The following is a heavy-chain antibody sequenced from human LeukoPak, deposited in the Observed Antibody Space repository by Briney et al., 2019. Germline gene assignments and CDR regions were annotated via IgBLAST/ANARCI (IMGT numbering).Heavy chain of an antibody. V-gene: IGHV4-34*01. Sequence: SETLSLTCAVYGGSFSGYYWSWIRQPPGKGLEWIGEINHSGSTNYNPSLKSRVTISVDTSKNQFSLKLSSVTAADTAVYYCAIELDDFWGGTAFDPWGQGTLVTVSS. J-gene: IGHJ5*02. D-gene: IGHD3-3*01. CDR2: INHSGST. CDR1: GGSFSGYY. CDR3: AIELDDFWGGTAFDP.